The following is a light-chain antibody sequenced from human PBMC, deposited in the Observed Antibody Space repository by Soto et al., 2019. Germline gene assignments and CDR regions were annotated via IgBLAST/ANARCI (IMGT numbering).Light chain of an antibody. CDR2: GAS. Sequence: EIVLTQSPGTLSLSPGERATLSCRASQTVTGSYLAWYQQKPGQAPRLLIYGASNRATGIPDRFSGSGSGTDFTLTFSRLEPEDFAVYYCQQCGPSLKYTFGQGPKLGIK. CDR1: QTVTGSY. CDR3: QQCGPSLKYT. J-gene: IGKJ2*01. V-gene: IGKV3-20*01.